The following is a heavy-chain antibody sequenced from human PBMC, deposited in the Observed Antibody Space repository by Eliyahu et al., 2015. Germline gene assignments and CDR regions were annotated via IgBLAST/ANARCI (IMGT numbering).Heavy chain of an antibody. D-gene: IGHD3-10*01. CDR1: GFTFSXYS. J-gene: IGHJ4*02. Sequence: EVQLVESGGGLVKPGGSLRLSCAASGFTFSXYSMNWVRQAPGKGREWVSSISSSSSYIYYADSVKGRFTISRDNAKNSLYLQMNSLRAEDTAVYYCARDRAGYFDYWGQGTLVTVSS. CDR3: ARDRAGYFDY. CDR2: ISSSSSYI. V-gene: IGHV3-21*01.